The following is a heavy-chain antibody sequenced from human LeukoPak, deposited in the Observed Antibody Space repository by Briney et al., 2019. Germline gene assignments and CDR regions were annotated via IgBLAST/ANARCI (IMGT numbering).Heavy chain of an antibody. Sequence: GGSLRLSCAASGFTFSDYYMSWIRQAPGKGPEWVSYISSSGSTIYYADSVKGRFTISRDNAKNSLYLQMNSLRAEDTAVYYCARRRDSGSLQHFDYWGQGTLVTVSS. CDR3: ARRRDSGSLQHFDY. V-gene: IGHV3-11*01. CDR1: GFTFSDYY. D-gene: IGHD1-26*01. CDR2: ISSSGSTI. J-gene: IGHJ4*02.